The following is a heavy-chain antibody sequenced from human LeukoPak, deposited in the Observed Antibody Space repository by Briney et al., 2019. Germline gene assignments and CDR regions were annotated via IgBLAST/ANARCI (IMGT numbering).Heavy chain of an antibody. J-gene: IGHJ4*02. V-gene: IGHV3-11*04. CDR1: GFTFSDYY. D-gene: IGHD6-13*01. CDR3: ATSGYSSSWYFG. CDR2: ISGSGRTI. Sequence: GGSLRLSCAASGFTFSDYYMSWIRQAPGKGLEWISYISGSGRTIHYADSVKGRLTISRDNAKNSLYLQMNSLRAEDTAVYYCATSGYSSSWYFGWGQGTLVTVSS.